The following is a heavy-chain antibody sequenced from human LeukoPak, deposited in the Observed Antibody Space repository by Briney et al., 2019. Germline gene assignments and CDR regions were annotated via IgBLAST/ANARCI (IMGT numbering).Heavy chain of an antibody. D-gene: IGHD6-13*01. CDR3: GKSITSSLSCDY. CDR1: GFIFSSYA. Sequence: GGSLRLSCAASGFIFSSYAMNWVRQTPGNGLEWVSTLSASGGTYYADSVKGRFTISRDNSKNTLSLQMNSLRAEDTAIYYCGKSITSSLSCDYWGQGTLVTVSS. J-gene: IGHJ4*02. V-gene: IGHV3-23*01. CDR2: LSASGGT.